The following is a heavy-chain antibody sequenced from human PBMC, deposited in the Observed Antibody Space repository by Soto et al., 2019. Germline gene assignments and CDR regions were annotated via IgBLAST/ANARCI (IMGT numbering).Heavy chain of an antibody. V-gene: IGHV3-11*01. J-gene: IGHJ3*02. CDR2: ISSSGSTI. CDR1: GFTFSDYY. Sequence: GGSLRLSCAASGFTFSDYYMSWIRQAPGKGLEWVSYISSSGSTIYYADSVKGRFTISRDNAKNSLYLQMNSLRAEDTAVYYCAGERLGIAVAGYDAFDIWGQGTMVTVSS. D-gene: IGHD6-19*01. CDR3: AGERLGIAVAGYDAFDI.